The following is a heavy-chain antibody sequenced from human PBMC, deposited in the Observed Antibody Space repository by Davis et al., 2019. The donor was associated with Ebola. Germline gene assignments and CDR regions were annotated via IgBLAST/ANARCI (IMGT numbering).Heavy chain of an antibody. J-gene: IGHJ4*02. D-gene: IGHD5-12*01. CDR3: ARDGRTYSGYDFTDF. CDR2: MNPKSGNT. Sequence: ASVKVSCKASEYTFTSYDINWVRQATGQGLEWVGWMNPKSGNTGYAEKFQGRVTMTRNTSISTAYMELSSLRSDDTAIYYCARDGRTYSGYDFTDFWGQGTLVTVSS. CDR1: EYTFTSYD. V-gene: IGHV1-8*01.